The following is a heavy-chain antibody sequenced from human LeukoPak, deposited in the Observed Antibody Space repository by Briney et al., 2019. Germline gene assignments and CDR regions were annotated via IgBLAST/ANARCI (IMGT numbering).Heavy chain of an antibody. CDR3: ARGKDYDFWSGYITYYFDY. D-gene: IGHD3-3*01. V-gene: IGHV4-59*01. CDR2: IYYSGST. J-gene: IGHJ4*02. CDR1: GGSISSYY. Sequence: KPSETLSLTCTVSGGSISSYYWSWIRQPPGKGLEWIGYIYYSGSTNYSPSLKSRVTISVDTSKNQFSLKLSSVTAADTAVYYCARGKDYDFWSGYITYYFDYWGQGTLVTVSS.